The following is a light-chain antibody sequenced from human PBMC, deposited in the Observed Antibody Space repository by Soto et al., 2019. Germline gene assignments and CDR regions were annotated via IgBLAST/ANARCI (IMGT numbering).Light chain of an antibody. CDR2: GAS. J-gene: IGKJ1*01. CDR3: QQYNNWPPWT. Sequence: EIVMTQSPATLSVSPGERATLSCRASQSVSSNLAWYQQKPGQAPRLLIYGASTRATGIPARFSGSGSATEFTLTISSLQSEDFAVYYCQQYNNWPPWTFGQGTKVDIK. CDR1: QSVSSN. V-gene: IGKV3-15*01.